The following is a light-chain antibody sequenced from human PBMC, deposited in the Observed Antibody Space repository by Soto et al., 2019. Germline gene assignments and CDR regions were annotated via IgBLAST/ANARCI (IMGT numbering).Light chain of an antibody. CDR1: QGIGKW. V-gene: IGKV1D-12*01. Sequence: DIQMTQTQSSVSASVGDRVTITCRASQGIGKWLAWYQQKPGTAPKLLIYAASTLQSGVPSRFSGSGSGTDFTLTISTLQSEDFATYYCQQGNSFPLTFGGGTKVEIK. J-gene: IGKJ4*01. CDR2: AAS. CDR3: QQGNSFPLT.